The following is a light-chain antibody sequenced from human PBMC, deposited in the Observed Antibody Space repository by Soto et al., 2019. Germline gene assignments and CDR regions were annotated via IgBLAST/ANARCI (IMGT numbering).Light chain of an antibody. CDR2: DVN. CDR3: SSYTGTSTFV. J-gene: IGLJ1*01. Sequence: QSVLTQPASVSGSPGQSITLSCTGTSSDVGGYDYVSWYQQLPGKAPKLMIYDVNNRPSGVSNRFSGSKSGNTASLTISGLQAEDEADYYCSSYTGTSTFVFGGGTKVTVL. CDR1: SSDVGGYDY. V-gene: IGLV2-14*01.